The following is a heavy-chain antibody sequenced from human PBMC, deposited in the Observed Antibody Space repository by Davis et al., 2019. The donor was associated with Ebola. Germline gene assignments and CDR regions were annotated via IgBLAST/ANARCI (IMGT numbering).Heavy chain of an antibody. Sequence: ASVKVSCKVSGSTLTVLSMHWVRQAPGKGLEWMGGFDAENGKIIYAQKFQGRVAMTEDTSTDTAYMELSSLRADDTAVYHCATDYGSGRYYIHWGQGTLVTVSS. D-gene: IGHD3-10*01. CDR3: ATDYGSGRYYIH. V-gene: IGHV1-24*01. J-gene: IGHJ4*02. CDR1: GSTLTVLS. CDR2: FDAENGKI.